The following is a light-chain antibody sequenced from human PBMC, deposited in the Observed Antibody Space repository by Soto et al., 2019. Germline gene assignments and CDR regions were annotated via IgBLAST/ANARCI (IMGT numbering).Light chain of an antibody. CDR3: MQGRHWTRT. J-gene: IGKJ1*01. CDR2: DVS. V-gene: IGKV2D-30*01. Sequence: WYQQKPGKAPKLLLYDVSSLESGVPDRFSGSGSGTDFKLKLSRVEAEDVGVYDCMQGRHWTRTFCPWTKVDIK.